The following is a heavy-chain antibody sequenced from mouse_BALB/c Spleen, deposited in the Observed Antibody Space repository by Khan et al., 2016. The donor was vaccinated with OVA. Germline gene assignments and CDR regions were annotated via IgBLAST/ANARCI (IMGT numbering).Heavy chain of an antibody. V-gene: IGHV3-2*02. CDR1: GYSITSDYA. CDR3: ARRSF. CDR2: ITYSGST. J-gene: IGHJ1*01. Sequence: EVQLQESGPGLVKPSQSLSLTCTVTGYSITSDYAWNWIRQFPGNKLEWMGYITYSGSTSYNPFLKSRISITRDTSKNQFFLQLNSVTTENPATYFCARRSFWGAGTAVTVSS.